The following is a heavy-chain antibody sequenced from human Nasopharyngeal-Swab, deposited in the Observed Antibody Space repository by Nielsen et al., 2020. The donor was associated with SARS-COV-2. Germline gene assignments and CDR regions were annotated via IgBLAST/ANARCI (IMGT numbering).Heavy chain of an antibody. Sequence: GESLQISCAASEFTFSNYWMHWVRQAPGKGLVLVSRINSDGSTTNYADSVKGRFTISRDNAKKTLYLQMNSLRAEDTAVYYCARGHYYDILTGYYSGYYMGVWGKGTTVTVSS. J-gene: IGHJ6*03. CDR1: EFTFSNYW. CDR3: ARGHYYDILTGYYSGYYMGV. D-gene: IGHD3-9*01. V-gene: IGHV3-74*01. CDR2: INSDGSTT.